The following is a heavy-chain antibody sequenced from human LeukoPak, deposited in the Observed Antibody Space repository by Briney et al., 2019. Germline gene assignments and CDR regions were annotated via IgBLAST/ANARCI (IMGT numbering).Heavy chain of an antibody. CDR3: ARAPYYYYYMDA. V-gene: IGHV4-39*01. CDR1: GGSISSSSYY. J-gene: IGHJ6*03. CDR2: IYYSGST. Sequence: SETLSLTCTVSGGSISSSSYYWGWIRQPPGKGLEWIGSIYYSGSTYYSPSLKSRVTISVDTSKNQFSLKLSSVTAADTAVYYCARAPYYYYYMDAWGKGTTVTVSS.